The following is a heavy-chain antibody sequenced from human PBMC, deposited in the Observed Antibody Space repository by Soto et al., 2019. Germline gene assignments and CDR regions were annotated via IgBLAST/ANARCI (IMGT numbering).Heavy chain of an antibody. CDR2: IWYDGTTK. D-gene: IGHD3-22*01. J-gene: IGHJ3*02. CDR3: ARGRGTYYFDSSGLGDAFDI. CDR1: GFTFSNYG. Sequence: QPVGSLRLSCAASGFTFSNYGMYWVRQAPGRGLEWVAVIWYDGTTKYYADSVKGRFTISRDNSKNTLYLQMNSLRAEDTAVYYCARGRGTYYFDSSGLGDAFDIWGQGTMVTVSS. V-gene: IGHV3-33*01.